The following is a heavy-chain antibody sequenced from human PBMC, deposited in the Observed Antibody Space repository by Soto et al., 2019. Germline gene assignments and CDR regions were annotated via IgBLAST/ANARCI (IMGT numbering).Heavy chain of an antibody. CDR1: GFTFSAYS. Sequence: AGGSLRLSCAASGFTFSAYSMNWVRQAPGKGLEWVSYITGSSATIYHADSVKGRFTISRDNAKNSLYLQMNSLRDEDTAVYYCARDNGMAGSFDPWGQGTLVTVSS. V-gene: IGHV3-48*02. CDR2: ITGSSATI. CDR3: ARDNGMAGSFDP. J-gene: IGHJ5*02. D-gene: IGHD2-8*01.